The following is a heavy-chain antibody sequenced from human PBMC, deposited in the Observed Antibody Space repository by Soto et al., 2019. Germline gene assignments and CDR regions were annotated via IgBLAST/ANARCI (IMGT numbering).Heavy chain of an antibody. D-gene: IGHD4-4*01. Sequence: QTQLVQSGPEVKKPGTSVKVSCKASGFTFTSSAVQWVRQARGQRLEWIGWIVVGSGNTNYAQKFQERVTITRDMSTSTAYMELSSLRSEDTAVYYCAADDLRNSPVDYYYGMDVWGQGTTVTVSS. CDR3: AADDLRNSPVDYYYGMDV. CDR2: IVVGSGNT. CDR1: GFTFTSSA. J-gene: IGHJ6*02. V-gene: IGHV1-58*01.